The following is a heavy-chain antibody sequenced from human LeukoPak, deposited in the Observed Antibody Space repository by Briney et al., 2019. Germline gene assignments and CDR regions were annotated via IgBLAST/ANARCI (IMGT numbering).Heavy chain of an antibody. CDR1: GFTFSSYG. J-gene: IGHJ6*03. CDR3: ARDRYCSSTSCYNYYYYMDV. D-gene: IGHD2-2*02. V-gene: IGHV3-30*03. Sequence: GGSLRLSCAASGFTFSSYGIHWVRQAPGKGLEWVALISYDGSNKYYVDSVKGRFTISRDNAKNSLYLQMNSLRAEDTAVYYCARDRYCSSTSCYNYYYYMDVWGKGTTVTISS. CDR2: ISYDGSNK.